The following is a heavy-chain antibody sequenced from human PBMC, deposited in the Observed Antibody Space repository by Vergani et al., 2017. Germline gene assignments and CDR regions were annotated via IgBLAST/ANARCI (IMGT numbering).Heavy chain of an antibody. J-gene: IGHJ3*02. V-gene: IGHV5-51*01. CDR1: GYSFTSYW. D-gene: IGHD3-3*01. CDR2: IYPGDSDT. CDR3: ARLNDFWSGYPTAFDI. Sequence: EVQLVQSGAEVKKPGESLKISCKGSGYSFTSYWIGWVRQMPGKGLEWMGIIYPGDSDTIYSPSFQGQVTISADKSISTAYLQWSSLKASDTAMYYCARLNDFWSGYPTAFDIWGQGTMVTVSS.